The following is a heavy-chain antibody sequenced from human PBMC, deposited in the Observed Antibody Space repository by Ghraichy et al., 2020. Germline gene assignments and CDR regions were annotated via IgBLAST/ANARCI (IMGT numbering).Heavy chain of an antibody. D-gene: IGHD2-15*01. V-gene: IGHV2-5*02. Sequence: SGPTLVKPTQTLTLTCTFSGFSLSTSGVGVGWIRQPPGKALEWLALIYWDDEKRYSPSLKSRLTITKDTSRNQVVLAITNMDPVDTATYYCAHRHPSCNDGTCYGKAFFGYWGQGTLVTVSS. CDR2: IYWDDEK. CDR1: GFSLSTSGVG. J-gene: IGHJ4*02. CDR3: AHRHPSCNDGTCYGKAFFGY.